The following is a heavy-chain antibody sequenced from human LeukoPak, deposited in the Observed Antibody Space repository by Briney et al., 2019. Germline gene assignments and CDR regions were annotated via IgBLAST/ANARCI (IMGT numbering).Heavy chain of an antibody. CDR2: MKEDGSEK. CDR1: GFIFSSYW. V-gene: IGHV3-7*01. Sequence: PGGSLRLSCVASGFIFSSYWMSWVRQAPGTGLEWVANMKEDGSEKYYVDSVKGRFTISRDNAKSSLYLQMNSLRAEDTAVYYCARLRYSSTWLFDYWGQGTLVTVSS. D-gene: IGHD6-13*01. J-gene: IGHJ4*02. CDR3: ARLRYSSTWLFDY.